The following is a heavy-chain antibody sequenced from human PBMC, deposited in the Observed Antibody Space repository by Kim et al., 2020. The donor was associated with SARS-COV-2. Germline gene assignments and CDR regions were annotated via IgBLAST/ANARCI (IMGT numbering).Heavy chain of an antibody. D-gene: IGHD4-17*01. Sequence: SLRGRVPISVDTSKNQFSLKLSAVTAADTAVYYCATLGGDAPYYYYGMDVWGQGTTVTVSS. J-gene: IGHJ6*02. CDR3: ATLGGDAPYYYYGMDV. V-gene: IGHV4-39*01.